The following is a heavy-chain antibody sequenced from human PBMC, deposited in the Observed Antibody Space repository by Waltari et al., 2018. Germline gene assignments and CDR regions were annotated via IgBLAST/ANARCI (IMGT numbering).Heavy chain of an antibody. J-gene: IGHJ3*02. CDR2: LNPKTGGT. Sequence: QVQLEQSGAEVKQPGASVKVSCKTSGYIFTGYYIHGVRQAPGQGLEWMGWLNPKTGGTKYAEKFQGRVTLTRDTSISTTYMELSSLRLDDSAIYYCAREDWNYAFAFDIWPQGTMVTVSS. CDR1: GYIFTGYY. CDR3: AREDWNYAFAFDI. D-gene: IGHD1-7*01. V-gene: IGHV1-2*02.